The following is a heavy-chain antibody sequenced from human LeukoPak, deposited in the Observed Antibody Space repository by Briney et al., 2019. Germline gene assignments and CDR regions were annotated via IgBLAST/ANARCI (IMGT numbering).Heavy chain of an antibody. CDR2: ISSSSSYI. Sequence: GGSLRPSCAASGFTFSSYSMNWVRQAPGKGLEWVSSISSSSSYIYYADSVKGRFTISRDNAKNSLYLQMNSLRAEDTAVYYCAKVRVIAVAGTGGYYFDYWGQGTLVTVSS. V-gene: IGHV3-21*04. D-gene: IGHD6-19*01. CDR3: AKVRVIAVAGTGGYYFDY. CDR1: GFTFSSYS. J-gene: IGHJ4*02.